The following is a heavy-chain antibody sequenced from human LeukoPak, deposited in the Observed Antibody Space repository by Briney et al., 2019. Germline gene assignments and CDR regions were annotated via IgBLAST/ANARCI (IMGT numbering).Heavy chain of an antibody. CDR3: ARDQFYYFSNY. V-gene: IGHV3-23*01. J-gene: IGHJ4*02. Sequence: GGSLRLSCAASGFTFSDYAMGWVRQAPGKGLEWVSAITAGGDNTYYADSVKGRFTISRDNAKNSLYLQMNSLRAEDTAVYYCARDQFYYFSNYWGQGTLVTVSS. D-gene: IGHD3/OR15-3a*01. CDR2: ITAGGDNT. CDR1: GFTFSDYA.